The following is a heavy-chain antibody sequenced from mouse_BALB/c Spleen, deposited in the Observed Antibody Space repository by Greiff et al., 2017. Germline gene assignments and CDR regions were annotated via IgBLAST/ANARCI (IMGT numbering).Heavy chain of an antibody. V-gene: IGHV3-8*02. CDR1: GDSITSGY. CDR3: ARYTVTTAYYAMDY. CDR2: ISYSGST. D-gene: IGHD1-2*01. Sequence: EVKLMESGPSLVKPSQTLSLTCSVTGDSITSGYWNWIRKFPGNKLEYMGYISYSGSTYYNPSLKSRISITRYTSKNQYYLQLNSVTTEDTATYYCARYTVTTAYYAMDYWGQGTSVTVSS. J-gene: IGHJ4*01.